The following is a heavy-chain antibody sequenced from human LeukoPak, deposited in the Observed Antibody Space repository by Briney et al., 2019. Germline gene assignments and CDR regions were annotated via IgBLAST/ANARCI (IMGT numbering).Heavy chain of an antibody. CDR3: ARAGYCTKGVCYKWLAP. J-gene: IGHJ5*02. CDR1: DGSISSYY. CDR2: IYYSGST. Sequence: PSETLSLTCTVPDGSISSYYWSWIRQPPGKGLEWIGYIYYSGSTNYNPSLKSRVTISVDTSKNQFSLKLSSVTAADTAVYYCARAGYCTKGVCYKWLAPGGQETLVTVS. V-gene: IGHV4-59*01. D-gene: IGHD2-8*01.